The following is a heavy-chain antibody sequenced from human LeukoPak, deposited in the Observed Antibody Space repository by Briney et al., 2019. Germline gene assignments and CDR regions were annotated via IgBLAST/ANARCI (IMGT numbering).Heavy chain of an antibody. J-gene: IGHJ4*02. D-gene: IGHD3-22*01. CDR2: ISAYNGNT. V-gene: IGHV1-18*01. CDR3: ARAVDTSQYYYDSSGSVDY. CDR1: GYTFTSYG. Sequence: ASVKVSCKASGYTFTSYGISWVRQAPGQGLEWMGWISAYNGNTNYAQKLQGRVTMTTDTSTSTAYMELRSLRSDDTAVYYCARAVDTSQYYYDSSGSVDYWGQGTLVTASS.